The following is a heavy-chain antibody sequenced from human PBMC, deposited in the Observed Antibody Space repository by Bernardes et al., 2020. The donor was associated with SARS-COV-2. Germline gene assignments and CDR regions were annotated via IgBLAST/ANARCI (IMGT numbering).Heavy chain of an antibody. J-gene: IGHJ4*02. D-gene: IGHD3-3*01. CDR1: GFTFSSYA. Sequence: GGSLRLSCAASGFTFSSYAMHWVRQAPGKGLEWVAVISYDGSNKYYADSVKGRFTISRDNSKNTLYLQMNSLRAEDTAVYYCARVISVDSYYDFWSGYSDDWGQGTLVTVSS. CDR2: ISYDGSNK. CDR3: ARVISVDSYYDFWSGYSDD. V-gene: IGHV3-30*04.